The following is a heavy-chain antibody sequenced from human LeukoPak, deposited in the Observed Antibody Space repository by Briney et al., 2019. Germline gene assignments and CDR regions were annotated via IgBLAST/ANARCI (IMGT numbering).Heavy chain of an antibody. V-gene: IGHV3-23*01. CDR2: INDSGDST. CDR3: ATAYCSSTSCPT. Sequence: GGSLRLSCAASGFTFSSYAMSWVRQAPGKGLEWVSSINDSGDSTYYADSVKGRFTISRDNSKNTLYLLMNDLRAEDTAIFYCATAYCSSTSCPTWGQGTLVTVSS. D-gene: IGHD2-2*01. J-gene: IGHJ5*02. CDR1: GFTFSSYA.